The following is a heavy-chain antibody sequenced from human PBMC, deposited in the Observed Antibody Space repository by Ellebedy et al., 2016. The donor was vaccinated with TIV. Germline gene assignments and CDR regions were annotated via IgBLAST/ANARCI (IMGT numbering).Heavy chain of an antibody. D-gene: IGHD3-9*01. CDR2: IIPIFGTA. Sequence: SVQVSCXASGGTFSSYAISWVRQAPGQWLEWMGGIIPIFGTANYAQKFQGRVTITADKSTSTAYMELSSLRSEDTAVYYCARGPDDILTGYWDLPYEDWGQGTLVTVSS. V-gene: IGHV1-69*06. CDR3: ARGPDDILTGYWDLPYED. CDR1: GGTFSSYA. J-gene: IGHJ4*02.